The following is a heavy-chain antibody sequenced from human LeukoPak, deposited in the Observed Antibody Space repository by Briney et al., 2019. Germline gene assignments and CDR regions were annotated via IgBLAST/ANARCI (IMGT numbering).Heavy chain of an antibody. J-gene: IGHJ3*02. D-gene: IGHD3-10*01. CDR2: ISGYGDTI. V-gene: IGHV3-48*04. CDR1: GFTFSSFA. CDR3: ARVFRSGRLLPGAFDI. Sequence: GGSLRLSCSASGFTFSSFAMNWVRQAPGKGLEWVSIISGYGDTIFYADSVKGRFTISRDNAKNSLYLQMNSLRAEDTAVYYCARVFRSGRLLPGAFDIWGQAIMVTVSS.